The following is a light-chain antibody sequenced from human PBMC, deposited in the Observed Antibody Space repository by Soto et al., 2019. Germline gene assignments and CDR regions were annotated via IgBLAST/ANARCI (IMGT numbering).Light chain of an antibody. J-gene: IGKJ3*01. CDR3: QQSYSTPGVT. CDR1: QSISSS. V-gene: IGKV1-39*01. Sequence: DLQMTQSPSSLSASVGDRVTITCRASQSISSSLNWYQQKPAKAPKLLIYAASSLQSGVPSRFSGSGSGTDFSLTISSLQPEDFATYYCQQSYSTPGVTFGPGTKVDIK. CDR2: AAS.